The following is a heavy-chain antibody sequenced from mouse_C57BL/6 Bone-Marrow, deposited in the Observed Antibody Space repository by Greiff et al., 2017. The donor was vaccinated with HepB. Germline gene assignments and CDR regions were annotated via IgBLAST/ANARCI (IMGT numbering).Heavy chain of an antibody. CDR2: INPNNGGT. Sequence: VQLQQPGPELVKPGASVKMSCKASGYTFTDYNMHWVKQSHGKSLEWIGYINPNNGGTSYNQKFKGKATLTVNKSSSTAYMELRSLTSEDSAVYYCARGVYGNSDYWGQGTTLTVSS. D-gene: IGHD2-1*01. CDR3: ARGVYGNSDY. CDR1: GYTFTDYN. V-gene: IGHV1-22*01. J-gene: IGHJ2*01.